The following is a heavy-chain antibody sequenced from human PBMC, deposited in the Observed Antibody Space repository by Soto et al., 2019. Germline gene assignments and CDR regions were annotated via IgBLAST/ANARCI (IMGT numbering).Heavy chain of an antibody. Sequence: SETLSLSCTVSGGSTSSYYWSWIRQPPGKGLEWIGYIYYSGSTNYNTSLKSRVTISVDTSKNQFSLKLSSVTAAGTAVYYCARAKSGTPQNYYYYGMDVWGQGTRVSVS. CDR1: GGSTSSYY. V-gene: IGHV4-59*01. J-gene: IGHJ6*02. CDR2: IYYSGST. D-gene: IGHD1-1*01. CDR3: ARAKSGTPQNYYYYGMDV.